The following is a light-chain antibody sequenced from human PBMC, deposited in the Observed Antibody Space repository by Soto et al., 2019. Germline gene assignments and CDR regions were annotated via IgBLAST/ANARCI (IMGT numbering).Light chain of an antibody. CDR1: QSISSW. Sequence: DIQMTQSPSTLSASVGDRVTITCRASQSISSWLAWYQQKPGKAPKLLIYTSSTLESGVPSRFSGSGSGTEFTLTISSLQPDDFAPYYCQQYADYPWTFGQGTKVEVK. V-gene: IGKV1-5*03. CDR2: TSS. J-gene: IGKJ1*01. CDR3: QQYADYPWT.